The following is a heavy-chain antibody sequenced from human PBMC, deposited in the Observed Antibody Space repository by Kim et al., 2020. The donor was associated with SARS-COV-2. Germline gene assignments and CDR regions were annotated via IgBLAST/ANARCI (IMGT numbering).Heavy chain of an antibody. CDR1: GYSFTSYW. Sequence: GESLKISCKGSGYSFTSYWIGWVRQMPGKGLEWMGIIYPGDSDTRYSPSFQGQVTISADKSISTAYLQWSSLKASDTAMYYCARERPSGYSSSWYSDAFDIWGQGTMVTVSS. D-gene: IGHD6-13*01. CDR3: ARERPSGYSSSWYSDAFDI. CDR2: IYPGDSDT. J-gene: IGHJ3*02. V-gene: IGHV5-51*01.